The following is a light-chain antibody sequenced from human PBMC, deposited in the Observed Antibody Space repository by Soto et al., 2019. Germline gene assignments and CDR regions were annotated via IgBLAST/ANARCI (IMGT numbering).Light chain of an antibody. Sequence: EIMLTQSAAALSLSTGERATLSCRASQSVSSYLAWYQQKPGQAPRLLIYDASNRATGIPARFSGSGSGTDFTLTISSLEPEDFAVYYCQQRSNWPLTFGGGTKVAIK. CDR1: QSVSSY. V-gene: IGKV3-11*01. CDR2: DAS. J-gene: IGKJ4*01. CDR3: QQRSNWPLT.